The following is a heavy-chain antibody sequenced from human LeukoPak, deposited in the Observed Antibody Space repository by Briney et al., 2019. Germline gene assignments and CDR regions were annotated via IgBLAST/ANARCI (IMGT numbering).Heavy chain of an antibody. J-gene: IGHJ4*02. CDR2: INSDGSST. V-gene: IGHV3-74*01. CDR1: GFIFSSYW. Sequence: GGSLRLSCAASGFIFSSYWMHWVRQAPGKGLVWVSRINSDGSSTSYADSVKGRFTISRDNAKNTLYLQMNSLRAEDTAVYYCARRVVVPAAPYYFDYWGQGALVTVSS. D-gene: IGHD2-2*01. CDR3: ARRVVVPAAPYYFDY.